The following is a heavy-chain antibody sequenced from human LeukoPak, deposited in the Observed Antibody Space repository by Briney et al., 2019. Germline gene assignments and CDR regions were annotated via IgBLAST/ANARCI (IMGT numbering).Heavy chain of an antibody. V-gene: IGHV4-59*01. CDR3: ARDSTSVLRYFDWPSRGAFDI. CDR2: IYYSGST. Sequence: SETLSLTCTVSGGSISSYYWSWIRQPPGEGLEWIGYIYYSGSTNYNPSLKSRVTISVDTSKNQFSLKLSSVTAADTAVYYCARDSTSVLRYFDWPSRGAFDIWGQGTMVTVSS. CDR1: GGSISSYY. D-gene: IGHD3-9*01. J-gene: IGHJ3*02.